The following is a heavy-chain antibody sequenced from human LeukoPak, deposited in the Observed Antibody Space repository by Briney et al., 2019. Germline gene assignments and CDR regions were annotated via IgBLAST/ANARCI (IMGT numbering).Heavy chain of an antibody. CDR3: ARDQPYYDFWSDSYHYYMDV. Sequence: GSLRLSCAASGFTFDDYGMSWVRQAPGKGLEWVSGINWNGVSTGYADSVKGRFTISRDNAKNSLYLQMNSLRAEDTSLYYCARDQPYYDFWSDSYHYYMDVWGKGTKVTVSS. V-gene: IGHV3-20*04. CDR2: INWNGVST. D-gene: IGHD3-3*01. J-gene: IGHJ6*03. CDR1: GFTFDDYG.